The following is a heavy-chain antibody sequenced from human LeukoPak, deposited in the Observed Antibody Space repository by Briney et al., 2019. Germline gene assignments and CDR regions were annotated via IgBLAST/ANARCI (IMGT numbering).Heavy chain of an antibody. Sequence: EASVKVSCKASGYTFTSYGISWVRQAPGQGLEWMGWISAYNGNTNYAQKLQGRVTMTTDTSTSTAYVELRSLRSDDTAVYCCARGGASSGYVDYRGQGTLVTVSS. J-gene: IGHJ4*02. CDR1: GYTFTSYG. CDR2: ISAYNGNT. D-gene: IGHD6-19*01. V-gene: IGHV1-18*04. CDR3: ARGGASSGYVDY.